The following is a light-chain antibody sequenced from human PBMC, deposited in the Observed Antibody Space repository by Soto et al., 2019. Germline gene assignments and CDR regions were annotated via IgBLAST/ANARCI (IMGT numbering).Light chain of an antibody. CDR3: RQRSNWP. CDR2: DAS. V-gene: IGKV3-11*01. CDR1: QSVSSY. Sequence: EIVLTQSPATLSLSPGERATLSCRASQSVSSYLAWYQQKPGQAPRLLIYDASNRATGIPARFSGSGSGTDFTLTISSLEPEDFAVYYCRQRSNWPFGPGTKVDIK. J-gene: IGKJ3*01.